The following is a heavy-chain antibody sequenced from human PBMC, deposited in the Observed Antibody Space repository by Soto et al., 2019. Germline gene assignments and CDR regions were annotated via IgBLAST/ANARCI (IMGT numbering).Heavy chain of an antibody. CDR1: GFTFSSYS. J-gene: IGHJ5*02. CDR3: ARSRTVAGINWFDP. CDR2: ISSSSSYI. D-gene: IGHD6-19*01. V-gene: IGHV3-21*01. Sequence: GGSLRLSCAASGFTFSSYSMNWVRQAPGKGLEWVSSISSSSSYIYYADSVKGRFTISRDNAKNSLYLQMNSLRAEDTAVYYCARSRTVAGINWFDPWGQGTLVTVSS.